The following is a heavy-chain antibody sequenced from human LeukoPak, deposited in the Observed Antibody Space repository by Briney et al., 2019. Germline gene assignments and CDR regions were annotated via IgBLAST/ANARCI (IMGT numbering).Heavy chain of an antibody. V-gene: IGHV4-59*01. CDR2: IYYGGST. CDR3: ARVGTYGSGSYLSWLDY. Sequence: SETLSLTCTVSGGSISSYYWSWIREPPGKGLEWIGYIYYGGSTDYNPSLKSRVTISVDTSKNQFSLKLSSVTAADTAVYYCARVGTYGSGSYLSWLDYWGQGTLVTVSS. CDR1: GGSISSYY. D-gene: IGHD3-10*01. J-gene: IGHJ4*02.